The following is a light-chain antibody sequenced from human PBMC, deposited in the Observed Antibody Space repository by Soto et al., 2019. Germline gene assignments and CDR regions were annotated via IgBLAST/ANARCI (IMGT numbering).Light chain of an antibody. CDR1: QTVRNNY. CDR2: DAS. V-gene: IGKV3-20*01. Sequence: ECVLTQYPGTPSLSPGERATLSCRASQTVRNNYLAWYQQKPGQAPRLLIYDASSRATGIPDRFSGGGSGTDFTLTISRLEPEDFAVYYCQQFSSYPLTFGGGTKVDI. J-gene: IGKJ4*01. CDR3: QQFSSYPLT.